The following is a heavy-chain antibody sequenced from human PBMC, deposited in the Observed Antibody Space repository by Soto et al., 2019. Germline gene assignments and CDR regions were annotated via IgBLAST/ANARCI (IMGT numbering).Heavy chain of an antibody. Sequence: ASVKVSCKASGYTFSDYYMHWVRQAPGQGLEWMGIINPSVGSTTYAQKFHGRVTMTRDTSANTVYMQLSSLRSEDTAVYYCERDPEDYYESSGYNDAFDIWGQGTMVTVSS. J-gene: IGHJ3*02. V-gene: IGHV1-46*01. D-gene: IGHD3-22*01. CDR1: GYTFSDYY. CDR2: INPSVGST. CDR3: ERDPEDYYESSGYNDAFDI.